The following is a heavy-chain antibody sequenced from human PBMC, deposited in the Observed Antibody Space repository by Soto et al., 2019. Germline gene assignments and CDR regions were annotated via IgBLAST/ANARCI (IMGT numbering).Heavy chain of an antibody. J-gene: IGHJ4*02. CDR2: ISGSGGST. CDR3: AKDGGSEPGGGYFDY. D-gene: IGHD1-26*01. Sequence: PGGSLSLSCAASGFTFSSYAMGWVRQAPGKGLEWVSAISGSGGSTYYADSVKGRFTISRDNSKNTLYLQMNSLRAEDTAVYYCAKDGGSEPGGGYFDYWGQGTLVTVSS. V-gene: IGHV3-23*01. CDR1: GFTFSSYA.